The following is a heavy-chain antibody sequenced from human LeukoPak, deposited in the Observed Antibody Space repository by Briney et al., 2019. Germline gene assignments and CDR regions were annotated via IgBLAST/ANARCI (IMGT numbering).Heavy chain of an antibody. CDR2: IKQDGSAK. CDR3: ARDSYSSSWSGLFDY. D-gene: IGHD6-13*01. V-gene: IGHV3-7*01. CDR1: GGSISSSNW. Sequence: GTLSLTCAVSGGSISSSNWWSWVRQPPGKGLEWVANIKQDGSAKYYVDSVKGRFTISRDNAKNSLYLQMSSLRAEDTAVYYCARDSYSSSWSGLFDYWGQGTLVTVSS. J-gene: IGHJ4*02.